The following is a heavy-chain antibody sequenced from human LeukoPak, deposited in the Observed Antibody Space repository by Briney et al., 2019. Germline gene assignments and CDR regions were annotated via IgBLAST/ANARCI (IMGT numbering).Heavy chain of an antibody. J-gene: IGHJ4*02. CDR1: GFTFSRYA. V-gene: IGHV3-23*01. Sequence: PGGSLRLSCAASGFTFSRYAMSWVRQAPGKGLEWVSAISGSGGSTYYADSVKGRFTISRDNSKNTLYLQMNSLRAEDTAVYYCAKHWYYDILTGYSPHFDYWGQGTLVSVSS. CDR3: AKHWYYDILTGYSPHFDY. D-gene: IGHD3-9*01. CDR2: ISGSGGST.